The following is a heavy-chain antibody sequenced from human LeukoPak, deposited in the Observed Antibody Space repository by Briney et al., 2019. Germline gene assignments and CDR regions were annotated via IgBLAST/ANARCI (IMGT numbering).Heavy chain of an antibody. Sequence: QPGGSLRLSCAASGISVSNDYMSWVRRAPGKGLEWVSAIYADGYTRDAASVKGRFSISRHNSKNTVYLQMDNLRPEDTAVYYCARDRRGEKDFDVWGPGTMVTVSS. CDR1: GISVSNDY. J-gene: IGHJ3*01. CDR3: ARDRRGEKDFDV. CDR2: IYADGYT. V-gene: IGHV3-53*04.